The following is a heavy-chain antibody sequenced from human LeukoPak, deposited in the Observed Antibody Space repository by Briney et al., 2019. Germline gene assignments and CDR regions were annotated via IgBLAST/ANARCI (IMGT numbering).Heavy chain of an antibody. CDR2: ISAYNGNT. CDR3: ARDRVAAAGTDFQH. V-gene: IGHV1-18*01. Sequence: GASVKVSCKASGYTFPSYGISWLRQAPGQRLEWMGWISAYNGNTNYAQTLQGRVTMTTDTSTSTAYMELRSLRSDDTAVYYCARDRVAAAGTDFQHWGQGTLVTVSS. D-gene: IGHD6-13*01. CDR1: GYTFPSYG. J-gene: IGHJ1*01.